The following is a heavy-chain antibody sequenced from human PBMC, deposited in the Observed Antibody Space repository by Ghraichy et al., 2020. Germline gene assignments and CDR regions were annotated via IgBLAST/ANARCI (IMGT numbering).Heavy chain of an antibody. D-gene: IGHD4-23*01. CDR3: ARGATVVRFYFYAGMDV. CDR2: ITSSSRSI. V-gene: IGHV3-48*02. J-gene: IGHJ6*02. Sequence: GGSLRLSCVGSGFTFSSYNMNWVRQSPGKGLEWVSYITSSSRSIFYADSVKGRFTISRDNAKNSLSLQMNSLRDEDTAVYYCARGATVVRFYFYAGMDVWGPGTTVTVSS. CDR1: GFTFSSYN.